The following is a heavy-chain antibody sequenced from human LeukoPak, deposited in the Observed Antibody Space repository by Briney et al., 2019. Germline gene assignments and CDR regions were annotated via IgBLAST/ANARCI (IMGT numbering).Heavy chain of an antibody. CDR3: ARDPQYCSGGSCYSGLDY. V-gene: IGHV3-21*01. CDR1: GFTFSSYS. D-gene: IGHD2-15*01. Sequence: GGSLTLSCAASGFTFSSYSLNWVRQAPGKGLEWVSSISSSSSYIYYADSVNGRFTISRDNTKNSLYLQMNSLRADDTAVYYCARDPQYCSGGSCYSGLDYWGQGTVVTVSS. J-gene: IGHJ4*02. CDR2: ISSSSSYI.